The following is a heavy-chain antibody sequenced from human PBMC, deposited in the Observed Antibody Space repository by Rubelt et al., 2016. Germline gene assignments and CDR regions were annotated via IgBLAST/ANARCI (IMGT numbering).Heavy chain of an antibody. D-gene: IGHD5-24*01. Sequence: QVQLVQSGAEMKKPGSSVKVSCKASGGTFSDYSISWVRQAPGQGLEWMGGIMPILGIPNYAQKFQGRVTITADKSTSTAYMEVSSLGSEDTAIYYCAAGEGYNYIDDYWGQGTLVTVSS. CDR1: GGTFSDYS. V-gene: IGHV1-69*10. CDR2: IMPILGIP. J-gene: IGHJ4*02. CDR3: AAGEGYNYIDDY.